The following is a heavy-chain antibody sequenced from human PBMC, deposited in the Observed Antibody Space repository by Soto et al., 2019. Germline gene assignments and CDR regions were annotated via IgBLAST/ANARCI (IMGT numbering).Heavy chain of an antibody. Sequence: QVPLVQSGSEVKKPGASVKVSCKASGYTFTRYDINWVRQASGQGLEWMGWMNPYTGKTGYAQKFRGRVTMNGNTSLGTAYMELSSLRSDDTAVYVCTRRKERSGPNYFDLWGQGTRVTVSS. CDR2: MNPYTGKT. CDR1: GYTFTRYD. CDR3: TRRKERSGPNYFDL. D-gene: IGHD1-26*01. V-gene: IGHV1-8*01. J-gene: IGHJ4*02.